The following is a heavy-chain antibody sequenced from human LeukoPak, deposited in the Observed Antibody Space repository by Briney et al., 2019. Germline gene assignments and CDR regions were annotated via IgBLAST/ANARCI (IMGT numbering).Heavy chain of an antibody. J-gene: IGHJ4*02. CDR2: ISYDGSNK. V-gene: IGHV3-30*04. CDR1: GFTFSSYA. Sequence: GRSLRLSCAASGFTFSSYAMHWVRQAPGKGLEWVAIISYDGSNKYYADSVKGRFTISRDNPQNSLYLQMNSLRAEDTAVYYCARAFDYWGQGTLVTVSS. CDR3: ARAFDY.